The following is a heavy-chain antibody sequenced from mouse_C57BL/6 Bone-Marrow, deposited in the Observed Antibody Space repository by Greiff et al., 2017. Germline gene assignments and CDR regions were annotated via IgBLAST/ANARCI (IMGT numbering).Heavy chain of an antibody. CDR2: ISDGGSYS. CDR1: GFTFSSYA. J-gene: IGHJ2*01. CDR3: ARERLVYYFDY. V-gene: IGHV5-4*01. D-gene: IGHD3-2*02. Sequence: EVKLVESGGGLVKPGGSLKLSCAASGFTFSSYAMSWVRQTPEKRLEWVATISDGGSYSSSPDNVNGRFTISRDNDKNNLNLQMSHMKSEDTAMYYDARERLVYYFDYWGKGTTLTVSS.